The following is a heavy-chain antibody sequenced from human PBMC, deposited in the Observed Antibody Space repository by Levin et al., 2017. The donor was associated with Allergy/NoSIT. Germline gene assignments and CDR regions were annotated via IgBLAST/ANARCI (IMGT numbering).Heavy chain of an antibody. CDR2: INTNTGNP. J-gene: IGHJ2*01. V-gene: IGHV7-4-1*02. CDR3: ARVYNHYGSGSFDWYFDL. Sequence: ASVKVSCKASGSTFTSYAMSWVRQAPGQGLEWMGWINTNTGNPTYAQGFTGRFVFSLDTSVSTAYLQISSLKAEDTALYYCARVYNHYGSGSFDWYFDLWGRGTLVTVSS. CDR1: GSTFTSYA. D-gene: IGHD3-10*01.